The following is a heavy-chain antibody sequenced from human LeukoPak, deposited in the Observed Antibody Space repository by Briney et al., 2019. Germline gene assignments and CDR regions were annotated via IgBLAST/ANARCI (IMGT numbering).Heavy chain of an antibody. CDR2: ISSSSGYK. Sequence: GGSLRLSCAVSGFTFSSYSMTWVRQAPGKGLEWVSSISSSSGYKYYADSVKGRFTISRDNAKNSLYLQMNSLRAEDAAVYYCARTSGESTAALRAPFDYWGQGTLATVSS. D-gene: IGHD6-6*01. CDR3: ARTSGESTAALRAPFDY. J-gene: IGHJ4*02. V-gene: IGHV3-21*01. CDR1: GFTFSSYS.